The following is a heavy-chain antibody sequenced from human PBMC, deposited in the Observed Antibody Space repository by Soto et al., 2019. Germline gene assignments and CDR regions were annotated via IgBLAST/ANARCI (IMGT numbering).Heavy chain of an antibody. CDR3: ERHGSY. CDR2: IDYGGSS. Sequence: QLQLQESGPGLVKPSETLSLTCTVSGVSISSSSYYWGWFRQPPGKGLEWIGTIDYGGSSYSNPSIKSRVTISLETSKNQLSLTLTSVTAADTAVYYCERHGSYWGQGTLVTVSS. J-gene: IGHJ4*02. CDR1: GVSISSSSYY. V-gene: IGHV4-39*01.